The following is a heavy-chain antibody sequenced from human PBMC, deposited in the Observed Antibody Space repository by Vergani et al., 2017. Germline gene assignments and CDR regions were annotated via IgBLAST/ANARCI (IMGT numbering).Heavy chain of an antibody. CDR3: ARDPRGYGGDPEDYYYGMDV. D-gene: IGHD2-21*02. CDR2: IIPVLGKT. Sequence: QVQLVQSGAEVKKPGSSVKVSCKASGATFRSNTISWVRQVPGQGLEWMGRIIPVLGKTKYAQDFQGRLTITSDTSTSTAYMELTSLGSQDTAVYYCARDPRGYGGDPEDYYYGMDVLGQGTTVTVSS. CDR1: GATFRSNT. J-gene: IGHJ6*02. V-gene: IGHV1-69*08.